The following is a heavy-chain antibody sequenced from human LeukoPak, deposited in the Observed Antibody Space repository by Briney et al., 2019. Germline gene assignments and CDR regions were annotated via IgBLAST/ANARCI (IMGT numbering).Heavy chain of an antibody. D-gene: IGHD3-16*01. J-gene: IGHJ5*02. CDR3: ARDSIPTMIIGGFDP. CDR2: IYYSGST. Sequence: TSETLSLTCTVSRGSINSNTYYWSWIRQPPGKGLEWIGYIYYSGSTNYNPSLKSRVTISVDTSKNQFSLKLSSVTAADTAVYYCARDSIPTMIIGGFDPWGQGTLVTVSS. V-gene: IGHV4-61*01. CDR1: RGSINSNTYY.